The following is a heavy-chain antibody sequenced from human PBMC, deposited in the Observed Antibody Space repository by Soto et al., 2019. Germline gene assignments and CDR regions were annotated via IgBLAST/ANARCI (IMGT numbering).Heavy chain of an antibody. Sequence: GASVKVSCKASTYTFNNYDINWVRQVPGQGLEWMGWINGYNGNTNYAQKFQGRLTMTTDTPTSTAYMEIKSLRPDDTAFYCCARDFISGKYFGYWGQGTPVTVSS. CDR3: ARDFISGKYFGY. V-gene: IGHV1-18*04. CDR1: TYTFNNYD. CDR2: INGYNGNT. D-gene: IGHD1-26*01. J-gene: IGHJ4*02.